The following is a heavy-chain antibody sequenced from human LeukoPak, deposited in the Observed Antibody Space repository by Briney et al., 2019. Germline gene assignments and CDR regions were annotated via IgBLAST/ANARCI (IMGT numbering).Heavy chain of an antibody. CDR1: GFTVSSNY. CDR3: ARDRIEQQRTLGRSTSYYNYYYMDV. Sequence: GGSLRLSCAASGFTVSSNYMSWVRQAPGKGLEWVSVIYSGGSTYYADSVKGRFTISRDNAKNSLYLQMNSLRAEDTAVYYCARDRIEQQRTLGRSTSYYNYYYMDVWGKGTTVTVSS. J-gene: IGHJ6*03. CDR2: IYSGGST. D-gene: IGHD6-13*01. V-gene: IGHV3-66*01.